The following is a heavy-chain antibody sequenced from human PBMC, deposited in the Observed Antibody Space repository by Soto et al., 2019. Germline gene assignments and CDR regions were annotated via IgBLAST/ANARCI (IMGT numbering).Heavy chain of an antibody. J-gene: IGHJ6*03. CDR1: GGSLTSYT. CDR2: IIPIKGRA. CDR3: AKSLLFVDHAYMDV. Sequence: QVQLVQSGAEVKKPGSSVKVSCEASGGSLTSYTFTWVRQAPGQGLEWMGRIIPIKGRADYALKLQDRVTITADRSTKTVYMELRGLRPEDTAIYYCAKSLLFVDHAYMDVWGKGTTVTVSS. D-gene: IGHD2-21*01. V-gene: IGHV1-69*02.